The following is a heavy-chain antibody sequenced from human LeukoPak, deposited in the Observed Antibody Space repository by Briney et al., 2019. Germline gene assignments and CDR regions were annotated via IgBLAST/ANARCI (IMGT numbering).Heavy chain of an antibody. CDR3: ARHASSSPYYFDY. CDR1: GGSISSYY. CDR2: IHYSGST. D-gene: IGHD6-6*01. Sequence: HSETLSLTCTVSGGSISSYYWSWIRQPPGKGLEWIGYIHYSGSTNYNPSLKSRVTISVDTSKNQFSLKLSSVTAADTAVYYCARHASSSPYYFDYWGQGTLVTVSS. V-gene: IGHV4-59*08. J-gene: IGHJ4*02.